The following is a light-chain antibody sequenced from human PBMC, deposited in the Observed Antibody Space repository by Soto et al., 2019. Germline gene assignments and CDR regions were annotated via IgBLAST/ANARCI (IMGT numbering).Light chain of an antibody. CDR1: SSDVGGYNY. J-gene: IGLJ3*02. CDR2: EVS. V-gene: IGLV2-14*01. Sequence: QSVLTQPASVSGSLGQSITISCTGTSSDVGGYNYVSWYQQHPGKAPKFMIYEVSNRPSGVSNRFSGSKSGNTASLTISGLQVEDEADYYCSSYTSSSTWVFGGGTQLTVL. CDR3: SSYTSSSTWV.